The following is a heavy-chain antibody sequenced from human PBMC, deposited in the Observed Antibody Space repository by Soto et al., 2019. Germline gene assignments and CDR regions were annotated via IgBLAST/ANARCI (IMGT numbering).Heavy chain of an antibody. CDR3: ARDRSGSYPHHYYGMAV. CDR1: GFTFSSYA. D-gene: IGHD1-26*01. Sequence: GGSLRLSCAASGFTFSSYAMHWVRQAPGKGLEWVAVISYDGSNKYYADSVKGRFTISRDNSKNTLYLQMNSLRAEDTAVYYCARDRSGSYPHHYYGMAVWGQGTTVTVSS. J-gene: IGHJ6*02. V-gene: IGHV3-30-3*01. CDR2: ISYDGSNK.